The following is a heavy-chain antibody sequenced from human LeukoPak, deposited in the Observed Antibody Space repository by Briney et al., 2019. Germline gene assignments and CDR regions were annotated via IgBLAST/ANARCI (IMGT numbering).Heavy chain of an antibody. V-gene: IGHV3-11*01. D-gene: IGHD2-2*01. CDR3: ARDNIVVVPAAPLPHCYGMDV. Sequence: GGSLRLSCAASGFTFSDYYRSWIRQAPGKGLEWVSYISSSGSTIYYADSVKGRFTISRDNAKNSLYLQMNSLRAEDMAVYYCARDNIVVVPAAPLPHCYGMDVWGQGTTVTVSS. CDR2: ISSSGSTI. J-gene: IGHJ6*02. CDR1: GFTFSDYY.